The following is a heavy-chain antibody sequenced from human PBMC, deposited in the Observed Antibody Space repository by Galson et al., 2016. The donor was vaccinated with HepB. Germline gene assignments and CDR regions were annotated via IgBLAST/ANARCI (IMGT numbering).Heavy chain of an antibody. CDR2: IIPIFGAA. D-gene: IGHD2-2*01. J-gene: IGHJ5*02. CDR1: GGNLNSYA. Sequence: SVKVSCKASGGNLNSYAINWVRQVPGQGLEWLGGIIPIFGAATYAQKFRDRVTITADESMSTAYIELSSLRSEDTAFYYCAREGDGSSSRVRWFDPWGQGTLVTVSS. CDR3: AREGDGSSSRVRWFDP. V-gene: IGHV1-69*13.